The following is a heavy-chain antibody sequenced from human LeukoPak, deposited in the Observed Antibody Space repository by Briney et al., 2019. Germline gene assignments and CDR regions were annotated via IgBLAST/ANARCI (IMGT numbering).Heavy chain of an antibody. J-gene: IGHJ3*02. V-gene: IGHV4-59*08. Sequence: PSGTLSLTCTVSGGSISSYYWSWIRQPPGKGLEWIGYIYYSGSTNYNPSLKSRVTISVDTSKNQFSLKLSSVTAADTAVYYCARHLTPKYYYDSSGYYYDAFDIWGQGTMVTVSS. CDR3: ARHLTPKYYYDSSGYYYDAFDI. CDR2: IYYSGST. CDR1: GGSISSYY. D-gene: IGHD3-22*01.